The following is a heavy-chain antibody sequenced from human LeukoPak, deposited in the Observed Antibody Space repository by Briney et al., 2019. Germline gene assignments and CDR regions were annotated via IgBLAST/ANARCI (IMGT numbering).Heavy chain of an antibody. V-gene: IGHV4-39*01. CDR2: IYYSGST. Sequence: KPSETLSLTCTVSGGSITSSSYYWGWIRQPPGKGLEWIGSIYYSGSTYYNPSVKSRVTISVDTSKNQFSLKLSSVTAADTAVYYCARGRRDGYTLYYMDVWGKGTTVSISS. J-gene: IGHJ6*03. CDR3: ARGRRDGYTLYYMDV. CDR1: GGSITSSSYY. D-gene: IGHD5-24*01.